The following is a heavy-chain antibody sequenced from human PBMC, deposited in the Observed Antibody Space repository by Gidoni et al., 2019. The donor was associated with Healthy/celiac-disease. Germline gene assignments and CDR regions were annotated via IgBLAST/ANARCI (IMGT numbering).Heavy chain of an antibody. Sequence: QITLKESGPTLVKPTQTLTLTCTFSGFSLSTSGVGVGWIRQPPGKALEWLALIYWNDDKRYSPSLKSRLTITKDTSKNQVVLTMTNMDPVDTATYYCAHRPLPQIVVAVLGDYFDYWGQGTLVAVSS. J-gene: IGHJ4*02. CDR2: IYWNDDK. CDR3: AHRPLPQIVVAVLGDYFDY. CDR1: GFSLSTSGVG. V-gene: IGHV2-5*01. D-gene: IGHD3-22*01.